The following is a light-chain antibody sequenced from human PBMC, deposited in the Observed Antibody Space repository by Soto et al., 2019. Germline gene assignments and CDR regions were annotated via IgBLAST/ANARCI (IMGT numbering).Light chain of an antibody. CDR1: QSISSA. V-gene: IGKV1-39*01. CDR3: QQSYSSPQWT. CDR2: AAS. J-gene: IGKJ1*01. Sequence: DIQMTQSPSSLSASIGDRVTITCRASQSISSALNWYQHKPGKAPNLLIRAASSLQRGVPSRFSGSGSGTDFTLTISSLQPEDVATYYGQQSYSSPQWTFGQGTKWIS.